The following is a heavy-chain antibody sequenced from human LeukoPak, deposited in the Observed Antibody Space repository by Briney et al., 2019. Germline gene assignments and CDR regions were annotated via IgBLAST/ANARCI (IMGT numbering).Heavy chain of an antibody. V-gene: IGHV3-23*01. CDR3: AKERITMVRGVISGYYFDY. J-gene: IGHJ4*02. Sequence: GGSLRLSCAASGFTFSSYAMAWVRQAPGKGLEWVSTAGGNGGSTDYAASVKGRFTNSRDSSRNTLHLQNNSLRADDTAVYYCAKERITMVRGVISGYYFDYWGQGTLVTVSS. D-gene: IGHD3-10*01. CDR2: AGGNGGST. CDR1: GFTFSSYA.